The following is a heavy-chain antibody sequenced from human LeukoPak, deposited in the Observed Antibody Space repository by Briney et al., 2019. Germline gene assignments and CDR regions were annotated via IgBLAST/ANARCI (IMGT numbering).Heavy chain of an antibody. V-gene: IGHV4-30-4*01. CDR1: GVSISSGDYY. Sequence: SETLSLTCTVSGVSISSGDYYWSWIRQPPGKGLEWIGYMYYSGSTYYNPSLKSRVTISADTSKNQFSLKLSSVTAADTAVYYCARGPYYDSSGYYPHDYWGQGTLVTVSS. D-gene: IGHD3-22*01. J-gene: IGHJ4*02. CDR2: MYYSGST. CDR3: ARGPYYDSSGYYPHDY.